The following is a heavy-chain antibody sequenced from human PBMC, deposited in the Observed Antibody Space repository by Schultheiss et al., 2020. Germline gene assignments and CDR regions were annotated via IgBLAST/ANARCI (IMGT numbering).Heavy chain of an antibody. V-gene: IGHV2-26*01. CDR1: GFSLSTSGVG. CDR2: IFSNDEK. Sequence: SGPTLVKPTQTLTLTCTFSGFSLSTSGVGVGWIRQPPGKALEWLAHIFSNDEKSYSTSLKSRLTISKDTSKSQVVLTMTNMDPVDTATYYCARFYDYIWGSYRYFDYWGQGTLVTVSS. J-gene: IGHJ4*02. CDR3: ARFYDYIWGSYRYFDY. D-gene: IGHD3-16*02.